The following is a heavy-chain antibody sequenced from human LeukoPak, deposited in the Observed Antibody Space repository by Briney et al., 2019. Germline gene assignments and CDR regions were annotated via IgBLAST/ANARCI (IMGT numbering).Heavy chain of an antibody. J-gene: IGHJ6*02. CDR1: GYTFTSYA. Sequence: GASVKVSCKASGYTFTSYAMNWVRQAPGQGLEWMGWINTNTGNPTYAQGFTGRFVFSLDTSVSTAYLQISSLKAEDTAVYYCARGGPLTFGGVIVPDYYYYGMDVWGQGTTVTVSS. CDR3: ARGGPLTFGGVIVPDYYYYGMDV. D-gene: IGHD3-16*02. V-gene: IGHV7-4-1*02. CDR2: INTNTGNP.